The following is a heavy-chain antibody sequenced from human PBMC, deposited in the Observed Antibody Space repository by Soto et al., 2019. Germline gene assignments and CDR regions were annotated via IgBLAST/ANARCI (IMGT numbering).Heavy chain of an antibody. CDR2: IYYNGFT. CDR3: ARGAGPSSNFDY. Sequence: KGLEWIGFIYYNGFTNSNPSLNSRVTISIDTSKNQFSLKLSSVTAADTAVYYCARGAGPSSNFDYWGQGVLVTVSS. D-gene: IGHD6-6*01. V-gene: IGHV4-59*01. J-gene: IGHJ4*02.